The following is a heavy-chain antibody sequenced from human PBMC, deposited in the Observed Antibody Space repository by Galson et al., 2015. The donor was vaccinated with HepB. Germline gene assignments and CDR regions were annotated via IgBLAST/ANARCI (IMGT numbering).Heavy chain of an antibody. CDR1: GFTFSSYS. V-gene: IGHV3-48*02. D-gene: IGHD3-16*01. CDR2: ISSSSSTI. J-gene: IGHJ6*02. Sequence: SLRLSCAASGFTFSSYSMNWVRQAPGKGLEWVSYISSSSSTIYYADSVKGRFTISRDNAKNSLYLQMNSLRDEDTAVYYCAGVRGGVHPDFHGKDVWGQGTTGTV. CDR3: AGVRGGVHPDFHGKDV.